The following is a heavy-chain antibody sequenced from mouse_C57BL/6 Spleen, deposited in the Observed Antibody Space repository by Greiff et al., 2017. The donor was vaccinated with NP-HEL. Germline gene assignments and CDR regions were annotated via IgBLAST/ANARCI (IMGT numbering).Heavy chain of an antibody. J-gene: IGHJ2*01. CDR3: ARRGVYYGSSQYYFDY. CDR1: GYTFTSYW. V-gene: IGHV1-50*01. D-gene: IGHD1-1*01. Sequence: QVQLQQPGAELVKPGASVKLSCKASGYTFTSYWMQWVKQRPGQGLEWIGEIDPSDSYTNYNQKFKGKATLTVDTSSSTAYMKLSSLTSEDSAVYYCARRGVYYGSSQYYFDYWGQGTTLTVSS. CDR2: IDPSDSYT.